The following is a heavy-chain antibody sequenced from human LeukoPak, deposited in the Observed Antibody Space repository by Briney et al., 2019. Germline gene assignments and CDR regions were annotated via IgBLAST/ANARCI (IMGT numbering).Heavy chain of an antibody. V-gene: IGHV3-33*01. CDR1: GFTFSSYG. J-gene: IGHJ4*02. D-gene: IGHD4-17*01. CDR3: ARGGLRYRGPFDY. CDR2: IWDDGGNK. Sequence: PGGSLRLSCAASGFTFSSYGMHWVRQAPGKGLEWVSVIWDDGGNKYYADSVKGRFTISRDNSKNTLYLQMNSLRAEDTAVYYCARGGLRYRGPFDYWGQGTLATVSS.